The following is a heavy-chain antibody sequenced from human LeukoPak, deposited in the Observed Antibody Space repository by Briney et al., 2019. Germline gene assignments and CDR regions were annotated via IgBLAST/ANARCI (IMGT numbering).Heavy chain of an antibody. CDR3: ARARVYGENWFDP. CDR1: GYTFTCYY. D-gene: IGHD6-6*01. V-gene: IGHV1-2*02. CDR2: INPNSGGT. J-gene: IGHJ5*02. Sequence: GASVKVSCKASGYTFTCYYMHWVRQAPGQGLEWMGWINPNSGGTNYAQKFQGRVTMTRDTSISTAYMELSRLRSDDTAVYYCARARVYGENWFDPWGQGTLVTVSS.